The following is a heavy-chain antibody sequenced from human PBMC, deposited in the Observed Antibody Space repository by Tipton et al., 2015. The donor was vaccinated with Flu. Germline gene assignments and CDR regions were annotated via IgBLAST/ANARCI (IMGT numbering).Heavy chain of an antibody. Sequence: TLSLTCVVHGGSFSGYYWSWIRRSPGKGQEWIGEIDHSGTTNYSPSLKSRVTISRDTSKIQFSLNMGSVTAADTAVYYCARSVVGSGSQYPVGYYYYGMDVWGQGTTVTVSS. CDR2: IDHSGTT. V-gene: IGHV4-34*01. CDR1: GGSFSGYY. CDR3: ARSVVGSGSQYPVGYYYYGMDV. J-gene: IGHJ6*02. D-gene: IGHD3-10*01.